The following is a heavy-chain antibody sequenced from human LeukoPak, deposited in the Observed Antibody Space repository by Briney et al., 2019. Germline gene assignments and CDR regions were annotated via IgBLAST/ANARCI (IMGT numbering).Heavy chain of an antibody. D-gene: IGHD2-2*01. J-gene: IGHJ6*02. CDR2: ISVYNGNT. V-gene: IGHV1-18*01. CDR1: GYTFSSYD. CDR3: AREILPVPYYYAIDV. Sequence: ASVKVSCKASGYTFSSYDISWVRQAPGQGLEWMGWISVYNGNTNYAQKLQGRVTITTDTSTSTAYMELRSLRSDDTAVYYCAREILPVPYYYAIDVWGQGTTVTVSS.